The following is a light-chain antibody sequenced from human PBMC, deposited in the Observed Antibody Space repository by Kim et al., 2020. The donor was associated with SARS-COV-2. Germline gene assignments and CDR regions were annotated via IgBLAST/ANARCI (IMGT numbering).Light chain of an antibody. V-gene: IGLV2-11*01. CDR1: STDVGGYNY. Sequence: SALTQPRSVSGSPGQSVTISCTGTSTDVGGYNYVSWYQHHPGKAPKLIIYAVSKRPSGVSDRFSGSKSGNTASLTISGLQAEDEADYYCCSYAGTNPSKVFGTGTKVTVL. CDR2: AVS. CDR3: CSYAGTNPSKV. J-gene: IGLJ1*01.